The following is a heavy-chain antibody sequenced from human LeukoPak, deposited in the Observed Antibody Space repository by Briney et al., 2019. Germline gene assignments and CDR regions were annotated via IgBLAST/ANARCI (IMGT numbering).Heavy chain of an antibody. V-gene: IGHV4-59*01. CDR2: IYYSGST. D-gene: IGHD3-10*01. CDR1: GGSINNYY. J-gene: IGHJ5*02. Sequence: SEALSLTCTVSGGSINNYYWSWIRQPPGRGLEWIRYIYYSGSTNYNPSLKSRVTISVDTSKNQFSLKLSSVTAADTAVYYCARERSMVRGMSWFDPWGQGTLVTVSS. CDR3: ARERSMVRGMSWFDP.